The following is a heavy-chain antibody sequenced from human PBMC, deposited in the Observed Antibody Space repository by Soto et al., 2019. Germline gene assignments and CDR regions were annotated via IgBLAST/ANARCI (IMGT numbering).Heavy chain of an antibody. CDR1: GGTFSSYA. CDR3: ARVRPPRSKGSGSYYYFDY. D-gene: IGHD3-10*01. CDR2: IIPIFGTA. J-gene: IGHJ4*02. V-gene: IGHV1-69*01. Sequence: QVQLVQSGAEVKKPGSSVKVSCKASGGTFSSYAISWVRQAPGQGLEWMGGIIPIFGTANYAQKFQGRVTITADESTSTAYMELSSLRSEDTAVYYCARVRPPRSKGSGSYYYFDYWGQGTLVTVSS.